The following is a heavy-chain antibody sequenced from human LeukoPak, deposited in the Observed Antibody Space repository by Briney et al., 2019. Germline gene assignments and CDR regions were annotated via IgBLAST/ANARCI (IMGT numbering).Heavy chain of an antibody. CDR1: GFTFSKYW. V-gene: IGHV3-74*01. CDR3: ATKQWLAPPPDS. D-gene: IGHD6-19*01. Sequence: PGGSPRLSCAASGFTFSKYWMLWARQAPGKGLESVSRINTDGTVTTYADSVKGRFTVSRDNADNTMFLQMNSVRDEDTAVYYCATKQWLAPPPDSWGQGTPVTVSS. J-gene: IGHJ4*02. CDR2: INTDGTVT.